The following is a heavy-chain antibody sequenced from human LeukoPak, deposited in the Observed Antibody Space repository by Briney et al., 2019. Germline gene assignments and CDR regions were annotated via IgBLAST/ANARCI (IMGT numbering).Heavy chain of an antibody. CDR2: INHSGST. J-gene: IGHJ4*02. CDR1: GGSFSGYY. CDR3: ARVVDGYIDY. Sequence: PSETLSLTCAVYGGSFSGYYWSWIRQPPGKGLEWIGEINHSGSTNYNPSLKSRVTISVDTSKNQFSLKLSSVTAADTAVYYCARVVDGYIDYWGQGTLVTVSS. V-gene: IGHV4-34*01. D-gene: IGHD5-24*01.